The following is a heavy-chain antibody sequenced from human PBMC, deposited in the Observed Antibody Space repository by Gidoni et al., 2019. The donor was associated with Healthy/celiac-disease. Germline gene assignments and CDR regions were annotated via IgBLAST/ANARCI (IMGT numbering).Heavy chain of an antibody. CDR2: IYYSGST. J-gene: IGHJ6*02. CDR3: AKGDIVVVPAAYYYYGMDV. V-gene: IGHV4-39*01. Sequence: QLQLQESGPGLVKPSETLSLTCTVSGGSISSSSYYWGWIRQPPGKGLEWIGSIYYSGSTYYNPSLKMRVTISVDTSKNQFSLKLSSVTAADTAVYYCAKGDIVVVPAAYYYYGMDVWGQGTTVTVSS. D-gene: IGHD2-2*01. CDR1: GGSISSSSYY.